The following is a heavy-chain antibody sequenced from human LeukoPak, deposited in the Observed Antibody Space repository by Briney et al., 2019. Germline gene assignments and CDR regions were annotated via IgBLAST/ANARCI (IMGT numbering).Heavy chain of an antibody. J-gene: IGHJ6*03. Sequence: GGSLRLSCAASGFTFSSYGMHWVRQAPGKGLEWVAVIRYDGSNKYYADSVKGRFTISRDNSKNTLYLQMNSLRAEDTAVYYCAKAHKSRDYYYYMDVWGKGTTVTVSS. V-gene: IGHV3-30*02. CDR2: IRYDGSNK. CDR1: GFTFSSYG. CDR3: AKAHKSRDYYYYMDV.